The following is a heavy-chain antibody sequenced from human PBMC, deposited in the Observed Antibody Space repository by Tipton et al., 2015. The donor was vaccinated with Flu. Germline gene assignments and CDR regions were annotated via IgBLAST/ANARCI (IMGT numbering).Heavy chain of an antibody. CDR2: IKQDGSEI. Sequence: SLRLSCATSGFTFSDYGMHWVRQAPGKGLEWVANIKQDGSEIYYVDSVKGRFTISRDNAKNSLYLQMNSLRAEDTAVYYCARRYFDCWGQGTLVTVSS. CDR3: ARRYFDC. J-gene: IGHJ4*02. CDR1: GFTFSDYG. D-gene: IGHD3-9*01. V-gene: IGHV3-7*01.